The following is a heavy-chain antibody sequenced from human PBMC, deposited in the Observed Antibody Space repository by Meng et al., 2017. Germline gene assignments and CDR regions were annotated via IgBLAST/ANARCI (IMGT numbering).Heavy chain of an antibody. D-gene: IGHD2/OR15-2a*01. CDR2: IYWDDDK. CDR1: GFSLSTSGVG. V-gene: IGHV2-5*02. J-gene: IGHJ5*02. Sequence: QITLKESGPTLVKPTQTLTLTCTYSGFSLSTSGVGVGWIRQPPGKAPEWLALIYWDDDKRYSPSLKSRLTITKDTSKNQVVLTMTNMDPVDTATYYCAHSREVRTFYWFDPWGQGTLVTVSS. CDR3: AHSREVRTFYWFDP.